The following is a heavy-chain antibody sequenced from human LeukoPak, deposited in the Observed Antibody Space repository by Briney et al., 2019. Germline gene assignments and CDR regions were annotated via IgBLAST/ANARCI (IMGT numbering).Heavy chain of an antibody. V-gene: IGHV4-38-2*02. CDR1: DYSISSHNY. CDR3: ARDFYYDSSGPYYFDY. D-gene: IGHD3-22*01. Sequence: SETLSLTCAVSDYSISSHNYWGWIRQPPGKGLEWIGSVYHSGSTHYSPSLKSRVTISVDTSKNQFSLKLSSVTAADTAVYYCARDFYYDSSGPYYFDYWGQGTLVTVSS. CDR2: VYHSGST. J-gene: IGHJ4*02.